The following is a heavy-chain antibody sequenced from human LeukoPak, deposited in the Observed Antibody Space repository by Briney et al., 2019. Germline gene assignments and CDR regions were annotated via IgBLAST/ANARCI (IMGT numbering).Heavy chain of an antibody. J-gene: IGHJ4*02. CDR1: GGSISSYY. CDR2: IYTSGST. D-gene: IGHD6-19*01. CDR3: ARVRPTSSGWYYFDY. Sequence: SETLSLTCTVSGGSISSYYWSWIRQTAGKGLEWIGRIYTSGSTNYNPSLKSRVTMSVDTSKNQFSLKLSSVTAADTAVYYCARVRPTSSGWYYFDYWGQGTLVTVSS. V-gene: IGHV4-4*07.